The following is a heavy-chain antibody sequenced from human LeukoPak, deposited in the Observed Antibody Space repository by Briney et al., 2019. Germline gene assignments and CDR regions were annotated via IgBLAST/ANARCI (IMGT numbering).Heavy chain of an antibody. J-gene: IGHJ3*02. CDR3: AAVWGPKSKYAFDI. CDR1: GGTFSSYA. V-gene: IGHV1-69*01. D-gene: IGHD7-27*01. CDR2: IIPIFGTA. Sequence: SVKVSCKASGGTFSSYAISWVRQAPGQGLEWMGGIIPIFGTANYAQKFQGRVTITADESTSTAYMELSSLRSEDTAVYYCAAVWGPKSKYAFDIWGQGTMVTVSS.